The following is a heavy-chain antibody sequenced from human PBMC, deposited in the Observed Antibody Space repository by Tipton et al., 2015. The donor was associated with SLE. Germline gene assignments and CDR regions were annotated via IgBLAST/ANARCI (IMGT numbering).Heavy chain of an antibody. Sequence: SLRLSCAASGFTFSSYAMHWVRQAPGKGLEWVAVISYDGSNKYYADSVKGRFTISRDNSKNTLYLQMNSLRAEDTAVYYCARDMIADLWGRGTLVTVSS. J-gene: IGHJ2*01. CDR2: ISYDGSNK. D-gene: IGHD3-22*01. CDR3: ARDMIADL. V-gene: IGHV3-30*04. CDR1: GFTFSSYA.